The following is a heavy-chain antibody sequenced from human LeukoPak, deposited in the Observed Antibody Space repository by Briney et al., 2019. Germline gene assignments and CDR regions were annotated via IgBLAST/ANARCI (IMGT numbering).Heavy chain of an antibody. CDR2: IRYDGSNK. J-gene: IGHJ6*03. CDR1: GFTFSSYG. CDR3: AKAQYAYYYYYMDV. V-gene: IGHV3-30*02. Sequence: GGSLRLSCAASGFTFSSYGMHWVRQAPGKGLEWVAFIRYDGSNKYYADSVKGRFTISRDNSKNTLYLQMNSLRAEDTAVYYCAKAQYAYYYYYMDVWGKGTTVTVSS.